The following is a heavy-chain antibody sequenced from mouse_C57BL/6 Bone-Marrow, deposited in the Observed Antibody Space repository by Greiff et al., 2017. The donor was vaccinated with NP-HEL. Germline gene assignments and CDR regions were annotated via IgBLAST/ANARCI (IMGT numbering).Heavy chain of an antibody. CDR1: GFTFSDYG. D-gene: IGHD2-4*01. CDR3: ARQDDYDGTWFAY. V-gene: IGHV5-15*01. Sequence: EVQVVESGGGLVQPGGSLKLSCAASGFTFSDYGMAWVRQAPRKGPEWVAFISNLAYSIYYADTVTGPFTISRENAKNTLYLEMSSLRSEDTAMYYCARQDDYDGTWFAYWGQGTLVTVSA. CDR2: ISNLAYSI. J-gene: IGHJ3*01.